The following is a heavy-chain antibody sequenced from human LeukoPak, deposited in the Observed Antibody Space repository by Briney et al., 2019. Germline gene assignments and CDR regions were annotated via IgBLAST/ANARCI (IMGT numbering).Heavy chain of an antibody. CDR2: IGTAGDT. CDR1: GFTFSSYD. V-gene: IGHV3-13*01. D-gene: IGHD6-13*01. J-gene: IGHJ3*02. CDR3: ARGYSSAAGWDDAFDI. Sequence: GGSLRLSCAASGFTFSSYDMHWVRQATGKGLEWVSAIGTAGDTYYPGSVKGRFTISRENAKNSLYLQMNSLSAGDTAVYYCARGYSSAAGWDDAFDIWGQGTMVTVSP.